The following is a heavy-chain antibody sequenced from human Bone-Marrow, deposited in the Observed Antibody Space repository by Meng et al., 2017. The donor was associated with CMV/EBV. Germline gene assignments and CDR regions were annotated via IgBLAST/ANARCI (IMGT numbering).Heavy chain of an antibody. CDR2: INSDGSST. CDR1: GFTFSSYW. V-gene: IGHV3-74*01. D-gene: IGHD1-26*01. J-gene: IGHJ3*02. Sequence: GESLKISCAASGFTFSSYWMHWVRQAPGKGLVWVSRINSDGSSTSYADSVKGRFTISRDNAKNTLYLQMNSLRAEDTAVYYCARAIVGATLDAFDIWGQGTRVTFSS. CDR3: ARAIVGATLDAFDI.